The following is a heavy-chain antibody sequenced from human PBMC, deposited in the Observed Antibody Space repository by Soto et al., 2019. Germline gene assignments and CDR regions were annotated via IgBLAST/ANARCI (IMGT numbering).Heavy chain of an antibody. CDR3: ARVNKAPSTYYDFWSGYYESPYYYYYYGMDV. CDR2: ISYDGSNK. V-gene: IGHV3-30-3*01. D-gene: IGHD3-3*01. CDR1: GFTFRSYA. Sequence: GGSLRLSCAASGFTFRSYAMNWVRQAPGKGLEWVAVISYDGSNKYYADSVKGRFTISRDNTKTTLYLQMNSLRAEDTAVYYCARVNKAPSTYYDFWSGYYESPYYYYYYGMDVWGQGATVTV. J-gene: IGHJ6*02.